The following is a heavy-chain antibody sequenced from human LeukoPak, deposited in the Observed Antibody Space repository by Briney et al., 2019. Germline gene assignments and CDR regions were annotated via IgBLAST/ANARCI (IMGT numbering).Heavy chain of an antibody. CDR2: ISGSGSNT. J-gene: IGHJ3*02. D-gene: IGHD3-22*01. CDR1: GFTFSSYA. CDR3: AKTADYFDSSGYYRPDAFDI. V-gene: IGHV3-23*01. Sequence: GGSLRLSCAASGFTFSSYAMSWVRQAPGKGLEWVSAISGSGSNTYYADSVKGRFTISRDNSQNTLYLQMNSLRAEDTAVYYCAKTADYFDSSGYYRPDAFDIWGRGTMVTVSS.